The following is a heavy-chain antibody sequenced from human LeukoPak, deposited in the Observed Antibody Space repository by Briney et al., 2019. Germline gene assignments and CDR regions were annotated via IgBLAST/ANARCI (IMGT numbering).Heavy chain of an antibody. J-gene: IGHJ6*02. CDR2: ISSSSSYI. D-gene: IGHD5-18*01. Sequence: GGSLILSCAASRFTITKYSMNWVRQAPGKGLEWVSSISSSSSYIYYADSVKGRFTISRDNAKNSLYLQMNSLRAEDTAVYYCARVQLSAPPYYYYGMDVWGQGTTVTVSS. CDR3: ARVQLSAPPYYYYGMDV. CDR1: RFTITKYS. V-gene: IGHV3-21*01.